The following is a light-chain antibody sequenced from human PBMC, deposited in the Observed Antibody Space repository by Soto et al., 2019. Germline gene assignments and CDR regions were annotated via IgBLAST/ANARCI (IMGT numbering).Light chain of an antibody. CDR3: CSYAGSHTLI. Sequence: QSALTQPRSESGFLGQSVTISCTGTSSDVRGYDYVSWYQQRPGKVPKLIIYDVSKRPSGVPDRFSGSKSGNTASLTISGLQAEDEADYHCCSYAGSHTLIFGGGTKLTVL. CDR2: DVS. CDR1: SSDVRGYDY. V-gene: IGLV2-11*01. J-gene: IGLJ2*01.